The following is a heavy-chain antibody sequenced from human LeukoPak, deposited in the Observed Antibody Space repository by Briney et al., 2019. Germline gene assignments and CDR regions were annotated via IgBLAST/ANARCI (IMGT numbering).Heavy chain of an antibody. CDR2: INPNSGGT. J-gene: IGHJ4*02. V-gene: IGHV1-2*06. CDR1: GYTFTGYY. CDR3: ARSYCSGGSCYVSDY. Sequence: ASVKVSCKASGYTFTGYYMHWLRQAPGQPLEWMGRINPNSGGTNYARKFQVRVTMTRDTSSSTAYMELSRLRSDDTAVYYCARSYCSGGSCYVSDYWGQGTLVTVSS. D-gene: IGHD2-15*01.